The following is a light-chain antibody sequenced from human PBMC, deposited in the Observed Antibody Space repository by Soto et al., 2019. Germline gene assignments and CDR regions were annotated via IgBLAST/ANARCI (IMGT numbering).Light chain of an antibody. CDR3: MQALQNRIT. CDR2: LGS. V-gene: IGKV2-28*01. CDR1: QSLLHSNGHNY. Sequence: DIVMTQSPLSLPVTPGEPASISCRSSQSLLHSNGHNYFDWYLQKPGQSPQLLIYLGSNSASGVPDRFRGSGSGRDFTLKISRAKAQDVCVYYCMQALQNRITCGQGRRLEIK. J-gene: IGKJ5*01.